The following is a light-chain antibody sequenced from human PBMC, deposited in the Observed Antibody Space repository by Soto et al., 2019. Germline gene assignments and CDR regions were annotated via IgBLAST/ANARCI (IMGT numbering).Light chain of an antibody. Sequence: QSVLTQPPSIYATPGQKVTISCSGSTSNIENNFVSWYQQVAGTAPKLLIYDNNERPSGIPDRFSGSKSGTSATLGITGLQTGDEADYYCATWDSSLSAGVFGTGTKLTVL. CDR2: DNN. V-gene: IGLV1-51*01. CDR3: ATWDSSLSAGV. J-gene: IGLJ1*01. CDR1: TSNIENNF.